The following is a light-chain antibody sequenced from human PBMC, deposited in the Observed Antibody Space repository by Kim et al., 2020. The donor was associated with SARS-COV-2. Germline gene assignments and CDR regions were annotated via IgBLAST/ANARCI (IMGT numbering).Light chain of an antibody. Sequence: SPGERATLSCRASQSVSSSYFASCQQKPGQAPRLFIHGASSRATGIPDRFSGSGSGTDFSLTISRLEPEDFAVYYCQQYGSSPRTFGQGTKLEI. CDR3: QQYGSSPRT. V-gene: IGKV3-20*01. J-gene: IGKJ2*01. CDR1: QSVSSSY. CDR2: GAS.